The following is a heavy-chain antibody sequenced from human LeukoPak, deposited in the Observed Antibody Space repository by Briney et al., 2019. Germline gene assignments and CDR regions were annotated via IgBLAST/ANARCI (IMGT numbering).Heavy chain of an antibody. V-gene: IGHV3-21*01. CDR2: ISSSSSYI. CDR3: ARDPKGTAMVTCPDY. Sequence: GGSLRLSCAASGFTFSSYAMNWVRQAPGKGLEWVSSISSSSSYIYYADSVKGRFTISRDNAKNSLYLQMNSLRAEDTAVYYCARDPKGTAMVTCPDYWGQGTLVTVSS. CDR1: GFTFSSYA. J-gene: IGHJ4*02. D-gene: IGHD5-18*01.